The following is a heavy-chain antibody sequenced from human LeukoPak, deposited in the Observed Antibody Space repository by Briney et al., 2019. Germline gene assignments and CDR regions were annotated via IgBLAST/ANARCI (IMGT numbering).Heavy chain of an antibody. D-gene: IGHD3-10*01. Sequence: GGSLRLSCAASGFTFSSYSMNWVRQAPGKGLEWVSYISSSSSTIYYADSVKGRFTISRDNAKNSLYPQMNSLRAEDTAVYYCARFRVRGVIKGFDYWGQGTLVTVSS. J-gene: IGHJ4*02. CDR1: GFTFSSYS. CDR3: ARFRVRGVIKGFDY. V-gene: IGHV3-48*01. CDR2: ISSSSSTI.